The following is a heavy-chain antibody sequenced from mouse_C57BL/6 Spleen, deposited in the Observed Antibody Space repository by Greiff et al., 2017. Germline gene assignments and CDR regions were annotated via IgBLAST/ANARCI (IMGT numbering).Heavy chain of an antibody. CDR1: GFNIKDYY. V-gene: IGHV14-2*01. CDR3: ARGPQLLWCFDV. D-gene: IGHD1-1*02. J-gene: IGHJ1*03. CDR2: IDPEDGET. Sequence: VQLQQSGAELVKPGASVKLSCTASGFNIKDYYLHWVKQRTEQGLEWIGRIDPEDGETKYAPKFQGKATRPADTSSNTAYLHLSSLTSEDTAVYYCARGPQLLWCFDVWGTGTTVTVSS.